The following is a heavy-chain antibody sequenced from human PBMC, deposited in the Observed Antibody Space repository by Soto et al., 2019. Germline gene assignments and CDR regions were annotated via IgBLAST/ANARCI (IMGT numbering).Heavy chain of an antibody. D-gene: IGHD6-13*01. V-gene: IGHV1-8*01. CDR1: GYTFIDFD. CDR3: ARGFSSYSEF. CDR2: INPNTGNT. Sequence: ASVKVSCKAYGYTFIDFDINRVAQAAGQGLEWMGWINPNTGNTAYAQKFQGRLTLTRDTSISAAYMDVSSLTSEDTAVYYCARGFSSYSEFWDQGTLVPVSS. J-gene: IGHJ4*02.